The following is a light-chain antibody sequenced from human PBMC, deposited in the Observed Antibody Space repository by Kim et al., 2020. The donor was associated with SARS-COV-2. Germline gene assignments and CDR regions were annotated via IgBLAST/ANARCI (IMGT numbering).Light chain of an antibody. CDR1: KLGDKY. CDR3: QAWDSSTWV. J-gene: IGLJ3*02. CDR2: QDR. V-gene: IGLV3-1*01. Sequence: VSPRQTARITCSGDKLGDKYASWYQQKPGQSPVWVIYQDRKRPSGIPERFSGSNSGNTATLTISGTQAMDEADYYCQAWDSSTWVFGGGTQLTVL.